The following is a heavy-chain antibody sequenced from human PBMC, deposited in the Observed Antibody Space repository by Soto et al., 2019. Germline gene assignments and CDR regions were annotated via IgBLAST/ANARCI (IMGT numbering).Heavy chain of an antibody. Sequence: SETLSLTCTVSGGSIISYYWSWIRQPPGKGLEWIGYIYYSGSTNYNPSLKSRVTISVDTSKNQFSLKLSSVTAADTAVYYCAREEYYYDSSGYDRWFDPWGQGTLVTVSS. D-gene: IGHD3-22*01. J-gene: IGHJ5*02. CDR3: AREEYYYDSSGYDRWFDP. CDR1: GGSIISYY. CDR2: IYYSGST. V-gene: IGHV4-59*01.